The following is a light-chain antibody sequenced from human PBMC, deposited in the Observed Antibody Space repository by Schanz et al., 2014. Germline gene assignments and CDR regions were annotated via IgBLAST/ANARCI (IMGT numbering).Light chain of an antibody. CDR2: DIS. CDR1: QSVSSQ. V-gene: IGKV3D-15*01. Sequence: EIVLTQSPATLSMSPGEGATLSCRASQSVSSQLAWYQQKSGQAPRLLIYDISNRAAGIPARFSGSGSGTQFTLTISSLQSEDFAVYYCQQYGSSRTFGQGTKVEIK. J-gene: IGKJ1*01. CDR3: QQYGSSRT.